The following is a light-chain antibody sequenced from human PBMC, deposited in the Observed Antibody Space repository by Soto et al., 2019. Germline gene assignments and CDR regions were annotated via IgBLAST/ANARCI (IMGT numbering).Light chain of an antibody. CDR2: GAS. CDR3: QQFNAYPLT. Sequence: DIQLTQSPSFLSASVGDRVTISCRASQGMSDYLAWYQQKPGKAPKLLIYGASTLQSGVPSRFSGSASGTEFTLTSISLQPEDFATYFCQQFNAYPLTFGGGTKLEIK. CDR1: QGMSDY. J-gene: IGKJ4*01. V-gene: IGKV1-9*01.